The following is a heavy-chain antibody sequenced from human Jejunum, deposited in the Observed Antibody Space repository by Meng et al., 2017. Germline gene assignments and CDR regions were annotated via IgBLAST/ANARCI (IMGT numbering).Heavy chain of an antibody. J-gene: IGHJ3*02. CDR2: IYPEDSDA. D-gene: IGHD5-24*01. V-gene: IGHV5-51*01. CDR1: GYRFSDYW. CDR3: AKQYGGYNFAFDI. Sequence: GESLKISCEASGYRFSDYWLGWVRQMPGKGLEWMGIIYPEDSDARYNPFLEGHVTISAEKSTNTAYLQLNSLKVSDTAMYYCAKQYGGYNFAFDIWGQGTLVTVSS.